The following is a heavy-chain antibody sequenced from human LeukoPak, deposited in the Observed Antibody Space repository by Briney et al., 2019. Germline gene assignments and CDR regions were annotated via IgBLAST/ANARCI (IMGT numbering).Heavy chain of an antibody. J-gene: IGHJ4*02. V-gene: IGHV1-8*01. Sequence: GASVKVSCKASGYTCTSYDINWVRQATGQGLEWMGWMNPNSGNTGYAQKFQGRVTMTRNTSISTAYMELSSLRSEDTAVYYCARVGTPHCSGGSCYSSTGPFFKLDYWGQGTLVTVSS. CDR3: ARVGTPHCSGGSCYSSTGPFFKLDY. D-gene: IGHD2-15*01. CDR2: MNPNSGNT. CDR1: GYTCTSYD.